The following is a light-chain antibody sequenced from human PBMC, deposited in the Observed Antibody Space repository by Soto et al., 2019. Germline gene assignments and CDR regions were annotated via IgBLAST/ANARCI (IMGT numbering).Light chain of an antibody. CDR1: QSLVSSSYHY. Sequence: EIVMTQSPHSLYVTPGAPASISCRSSQSLVSSSYHYLVWYLQKPGQSPQLLVFLTSKRASGVPDSFSGRGSGTDVPLIIRRVEAEDVGVYYCMQGPEVQWTLGQGNKVEI. CDR3: MQGPEVQWT. J-gene: IGKJ1*01. CDR2: LTS. V-gene: IGKV2-28*01.